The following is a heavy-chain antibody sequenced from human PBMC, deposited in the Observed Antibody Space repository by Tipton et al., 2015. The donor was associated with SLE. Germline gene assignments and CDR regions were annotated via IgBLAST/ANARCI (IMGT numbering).Heavy chain of an antibody. CDR1: GGSFSGYY. J-gene: IGHJ6*03. D-gene: IGHD1-1*01. Sequence: TLSLTCAVYGGSFSGYYWSWIRQSPGKGLEWIGDINHSGSTNYNPSLKSRVTISVDTSKNQFSLRLSSVTAADTAVYYCARAPGLERSYYYCYYMDVWGKGTTVTVSS. CDR3: ARAPGLERSYYYCYYMDV. V-gene: IGHV4-34*01. CDR2: INHSGST.